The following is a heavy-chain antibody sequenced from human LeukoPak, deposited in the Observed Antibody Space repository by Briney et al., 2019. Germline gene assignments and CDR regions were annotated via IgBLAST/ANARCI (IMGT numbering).Heavy chain of an antibody. CDR3: AEDVRNSFAAYGMDV. V-gene: IGHV3-23*01. CDR2: ISVSGGST. CDR1: GFTFSSYA. J-gene: IGHJ6*02. D-gene: IGHD2-21*01. Sequence: GGSLRLSCAASGFTFSSYAMSWVRQAPGKGLEWVSAISVSGGSTYYADSVTGRFTISRDNSKNTLYLQMNSLRAEDTAVYYCAEDVRNSFAAYGMDVWGQGTTVTVSS.